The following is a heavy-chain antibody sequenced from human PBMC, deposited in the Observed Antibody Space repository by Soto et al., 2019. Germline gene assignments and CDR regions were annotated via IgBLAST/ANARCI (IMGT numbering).Heavy chain of an antibody. Sequence: ASVKVSCKASRYTFTGYAMHGVRQAPGQRLEWMGWINAGNGNTKYSQKFQGRVTITRDTSASTAYMELNSLRVEDTALYFCARDESAGSSTSNWGQGTLVTVSS. CDR3: ARDESAGSSTSN. J-gene: IGHJ4*02. D-gene: IGHD2-2*01. CDR1: RYTFTGYA. CDR2: INAGNGNT. V-gene: IGHV1-3*01.